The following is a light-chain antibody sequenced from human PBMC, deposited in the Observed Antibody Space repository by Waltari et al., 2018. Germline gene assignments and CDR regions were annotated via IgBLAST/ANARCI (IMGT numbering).Light chain of an antibody. Sequence: QSALTQPASVSGSPGQSISISCIGTSRHIGTFNPSSWYLQYPGTPPQLLIYDVSQRPSGVSNRFSGSKSGNTASLTISGLQAEDEAIYYCCSYAGSRTWVFGGGAKLTVL. CDR1: SRHIGTFNP. CDR3: CSYAGSRTWV. V-gene: IGLV2-23*02. J-gene: IGLJ3*02. CDR2: DVS.